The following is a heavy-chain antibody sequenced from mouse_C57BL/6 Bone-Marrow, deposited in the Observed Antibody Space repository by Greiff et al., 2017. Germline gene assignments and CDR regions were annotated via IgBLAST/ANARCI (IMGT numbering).Heavy chain of an antibody. J-gene: IGHJ1*03. Sequence: VQLQQSGAELAKPGASVKLSCKASGYTFTSYWMHWVKQRPGQGLEWIGYINPSSGYTKYNQKFKDKATLTADKSSSTAYMQLSSLRYDDSAVYYCAIEPLWYFDVWGTGTTVTVSS. CDR3: AIEPLWYFDV. V-gene: IGHV1-7*01. CDR2: INPSSGYT. CDR1: GYTFTSYW.